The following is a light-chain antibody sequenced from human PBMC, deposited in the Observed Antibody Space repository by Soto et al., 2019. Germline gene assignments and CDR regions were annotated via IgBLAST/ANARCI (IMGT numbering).Light chain of an antibody. V-gene: IGKV3-20*01. CDR2: GAS. Sequence: EIVLTQTPGTLSLSPGERATLSCRVRQSISSSYLAWYQQNPGQTPRLLIYGASSRATGIPFRFSGSGSGTDFTLTIIRLEPEDFAVYYCQQYCSSPRTFGQGTKVDIK. CDR1: QSISSSY. CDR3: QQYCSSPRT. J-gene: IGKJ1*01.